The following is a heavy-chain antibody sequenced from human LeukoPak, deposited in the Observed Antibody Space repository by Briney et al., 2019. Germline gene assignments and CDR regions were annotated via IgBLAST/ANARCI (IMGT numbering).Heavy chain of an antibody. V-gene: IGHV3-7*01. CDR2: IKQDGSEK. Sequence: GGSLRLSCAASGFTFSSHWMSWVRQAPGKGLEWVANIKQDGSEKYYVDSVKGRFTISRDNAKSSLYLQMNSLRGEDTAVYYCARYCSGGNCYGPAPSDYWGQGTLVTVSS. D-gene: IGHD2-15*01. CDR3: ARYCSGGNCYGPAPSDY. J-gene: IGHJ4*02. CDR1: GFTFSSHW.